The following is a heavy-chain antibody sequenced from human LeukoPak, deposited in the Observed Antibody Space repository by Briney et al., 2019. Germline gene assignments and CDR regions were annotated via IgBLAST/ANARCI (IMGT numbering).Heavy chain of an antibody. CDR3: ARDTPDYGDRDDAFDI. CDR2: IYYSGST. V-gene: IGHV4-39*07. D-gene: IGHD4-17*01. CDR1: GGSISSSSYY. J-gene: IGHJ3*02. Sequence: PSETLSLTCTVSGGSISSSSYYWGWIRQPPGKGLEWIGSIYYSGSTYYNPSLKSRVTISVDTSKNQFSLKLSSVTAADTAVYYCARDTPDYGDRDDAFDIWGQGTMVTVSS.